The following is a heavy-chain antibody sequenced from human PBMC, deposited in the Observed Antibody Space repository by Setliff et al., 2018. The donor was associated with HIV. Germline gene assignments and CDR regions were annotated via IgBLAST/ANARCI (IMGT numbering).Heavy chain of an antibody. J-gene: IGHJ4*02. D-gene: IGHD6-19*01. Sequence: SETLSLTCSVAGASMTSHYLTWIRQPRGMGLEWIGNIYGSGTTKYNPSLRSRVTISVDKSKNQLSLSLDSVTAAGTAVYYCATDPKGDGWAYFDSWGQGTLVTVSS. CDR1: GASMTSHY. CDR3: ATDPKGDGWAYFDS. CDR2: IYGSGTT. V-gene: IGHV4-59*11.